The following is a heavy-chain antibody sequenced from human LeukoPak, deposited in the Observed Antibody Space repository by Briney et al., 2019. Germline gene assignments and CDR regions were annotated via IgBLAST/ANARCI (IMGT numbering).Heavy chain of an antibody. J-gene: IGHJ4*02. D-gene: IGHD3-22*01. CDR3: ARLYYDSSGYYQICYFDY. CDR1: GGSISSSSYY. CDR2: IYYSGST. Sequence: TETLSLTCTVSGGSISSSSYYWGWIRQPPGKGLEWIGSIYYSGSTYYNPSLKSRVTISVDTSKNQFSLNLSSVTAADTAVYYCARLYYDSSGYYQICYFDYWGQGTLVTVSS. V-gene: IGHV4-39*01.